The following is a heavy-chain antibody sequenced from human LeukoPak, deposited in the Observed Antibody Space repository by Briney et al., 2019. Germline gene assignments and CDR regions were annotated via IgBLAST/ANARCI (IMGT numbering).Heavy chain of an antibody. CDR2: IYYSGST. D-gene: IGHD5-18*01. J-gene: IGHJ4*02. CDR3: ARGVQLWLRGYYFDY. CDR1: GGSISSYY. Sequence: MSSETLSLTCTVSGGSISSYYWSWIRQPPGKGLEWIGYIYYSGSTNYNPSLKSRVTISVDTSKNQFSLKLGSVAAADTAVYYCARGVQLWLRGYYFDYWGQGTLVTVSS. V-gene: IGHV4-59*01.